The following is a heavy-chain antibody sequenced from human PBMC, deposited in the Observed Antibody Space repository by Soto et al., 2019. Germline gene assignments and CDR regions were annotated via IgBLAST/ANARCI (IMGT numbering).Heavy chain of an antibody. CDR2: IYHSGST. Sequence: PSETLSLTCAVSGYSISSGYYWGWIRQPPGKGLEWIGSIYHSGSTYYNPSLKSRVTISVDTSKNQFSLKLSSVTAADTAVYYCARDLTTVTTNWFDPWGQGTLVTVSS. D-gene: IGHD4-17*01. CDR3: ARDLTTVTTNWFDP. J-gene: IGHJ5*02. CDR1: GYSISSGYY. V-gene: IGHV4-38-2*02.